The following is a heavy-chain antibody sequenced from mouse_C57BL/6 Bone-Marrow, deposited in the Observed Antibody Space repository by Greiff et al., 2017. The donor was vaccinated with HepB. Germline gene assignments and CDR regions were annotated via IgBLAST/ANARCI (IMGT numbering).Heavy chain of an antibody. CDR3: ARKGGLRRNAMDY. CDR1: GYTFTSYW. D-gene: IGHD2-4*01. J-gene: IGHJ4*01. CDR2: INPSNGGT. V-gene: IGHV1-53*01. Sequence: VQLQQPGTELVKPGASVKLSCKASGYTFTSYWMHWVKQRPGQGLEWIGNINPSNGGTNYNEKFKSKATLTVDKSSSTAYLQLSSLTSEDSAVYYCARKGGLRRNAMDYWGQGTSVTVSS.